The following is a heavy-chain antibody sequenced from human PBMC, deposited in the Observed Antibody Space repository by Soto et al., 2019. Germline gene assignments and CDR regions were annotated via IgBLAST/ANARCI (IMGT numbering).Heavy chain of an antibody. J-gene: IGHJ4*02. CDR1: GGSISSSSYY. CDR2: IYYNGNT. CDR3: VKCGYSFTYLAFDS. Sequence: QVQLQASGPGLVKPSETLSLTCTISGGSISSSSYYWGWIRQPPGKGLEWIGNIYYNGNTYYNPSLNRRVTMSVSASKNQFSLTLSSVTAADTAVYYCVKCGYSFTYLAFDSWGKGTLVAVSS. V-gene: IGHV4-39*01. D-gene: IGHD5-18*01.